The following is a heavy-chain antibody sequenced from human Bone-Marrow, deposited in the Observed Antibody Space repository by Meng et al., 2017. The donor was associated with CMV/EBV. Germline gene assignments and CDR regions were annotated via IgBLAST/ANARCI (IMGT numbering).Heavy chain of an antibody. V-gene: IGHV1-46*01. CDR2: INPSGGST. Sequence: ASVKVSCKASGYTFTSYYMHWVRQAPGQGLEWMGIINPSGGSTSYAQKFQGRVTMTRDTSTSTAYMELRSLRSDDTAVYYCARDATTRPRYDFWSGYYGDYYYYGMDVWGQGTTVTVSS. CDR3: ARDATTRPRYDFWSGYYGDYYYYGMDV. J-gene: IGHJ6*02. CDR1: GYTFTSYY. D-gene: IGHD3-3*01.